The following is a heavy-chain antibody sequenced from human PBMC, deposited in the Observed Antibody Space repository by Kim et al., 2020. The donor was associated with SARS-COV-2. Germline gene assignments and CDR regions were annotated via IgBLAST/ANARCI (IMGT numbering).Heavy chain of an antibody. J-gene: IGHJ6*02. V-gene: IGHV3-53*01. Sequence: GGSLRLSCAASGFIVSGKYMSWVRQSPGKGLEWVSTIYSVDSTYYADSVKGRFTVSRDNSENTLYLQMSSLRVEDTAVYYCSGVSGSFYYHGMDVWGQGT. CDR3: SGVSGSFYYHGMDV. CDR2: IYSVDST. CDR1: GFIVSGKY. D-gene: IGHD1-26*01.